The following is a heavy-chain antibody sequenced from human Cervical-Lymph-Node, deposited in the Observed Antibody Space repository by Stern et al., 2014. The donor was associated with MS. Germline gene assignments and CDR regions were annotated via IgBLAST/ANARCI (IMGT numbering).Heavy chain of an antibody. CDR3: ANHRGGYSAYDWTFGY. V-gene: IGHV3-23*04. Sequence: EVQLVESGGGLVQPGGSLRLSCAASGFTFSSYAMSWVRQAPGKGLEWGSTFSGSRRSTSYADSVKGRFTISRDNSKNTLYLQMNSLRAEDAAVYYCANHRGGYSAYDWTFGYWGQGTLVTVSS. CDR1: GFTFSSYA. CDR2: FSGSRRST. J-gene: IGHJ4*02. D-gene: IGHD5-12*01.